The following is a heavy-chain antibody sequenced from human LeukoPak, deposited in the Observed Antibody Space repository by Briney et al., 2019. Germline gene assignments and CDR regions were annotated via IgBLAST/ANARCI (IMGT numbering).Heavy chain of an antibody. J-gene: IGHJ6*03. V-gene: IGHV4-39*01. Sequence: SETLSLTCTVSGGSISSSSYYWGWIRQPPGKGLEWIGSIYYSGSTYYNPSLKSRVTISVGTSKNQFSLKLSSVTAADTAVYYCARHEVGSSSWYIYYYYYMDVWGKGTTVTVSS. CDR2: IYYSGST. D-gene: IGHD6-13*01. CDR1: GGSISSSSYY. CDR3: ARHEVGSSSWYIYYYYYMDV.